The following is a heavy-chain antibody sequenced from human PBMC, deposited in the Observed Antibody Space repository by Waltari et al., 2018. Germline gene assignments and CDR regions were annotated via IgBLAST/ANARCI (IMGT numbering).Heavy chain of an antibody. Sequence: EAQLVQSGGGLVQPGGSLTLSCAASGFTISRFWMTWIRQAPGQGLQWVAHIGQDGSDKDYVDSVKGRFTIARDNAENSLLLQMSSLRVEDTALYYCVGWNDPINSWGQGTLVAVSS. V-gene: IGHV3-7*01. J-gene: IGHJ4*02. CDR3: VGWNDPINS. CDR2: IGQDGSDK. CDR1: GFTISRFW. D-gene: IGHD1-1*01.